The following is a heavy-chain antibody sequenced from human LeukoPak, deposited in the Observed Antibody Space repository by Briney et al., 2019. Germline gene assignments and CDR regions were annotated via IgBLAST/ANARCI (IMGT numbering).Heavy chain of an antibody. CDR1: GFTFSSYG. CDR2: ISGSGGST. Sequence: GGTLRLSCAASGFTFSSYGMSWVRQAPGKGLEWVSAISGSGGSTYYADSVKGRFTISRDNSKNTLYLQMNSLRAEDTAVYYCAKDQSSSADYYYYMDVWGKGTTVTVSS. J-gene: IGHJ6*03. V-gene: IGHV3-23*01. D-gene: IGHD6-6*01. CDR3: AKDQSSSADYYYYMDV.